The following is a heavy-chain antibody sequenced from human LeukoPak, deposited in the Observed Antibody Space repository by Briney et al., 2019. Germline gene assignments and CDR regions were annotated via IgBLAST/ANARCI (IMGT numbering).Heavy chain of an antibody. D-gene: IGHD1-26*01. J-gene: IGHJ5*02. Sequence: SVTVSCKASGGTFSSYAISWVRQAPGQGLEWMGRIIPILGIANYAQKFQGRVTITADKSTSTAYMELSSLRSEDTAVYYCAPSTWFDPWGQGTLVTVSS. V-gene: IGHV1-69*04. CDR3: APSTWFDP. CDR2: IIPILGIA. CDR1: GGTFSSYA.